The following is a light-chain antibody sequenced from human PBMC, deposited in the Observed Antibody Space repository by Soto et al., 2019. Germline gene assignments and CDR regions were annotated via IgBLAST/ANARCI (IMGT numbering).Light chain of an antibody. CDR2: GSS. J-gene: IGKJ3*01. CDR1: QSVSSNF. Sequence: EIVLTQSPGTMSVSPGERVPLSCRASQSVSSNFLSWHQQKPGQAPRLLIYGSSSRAGGIPDRFRGSGSGTDFTLTLYRLEPEDFAVYYCQQYGSAPFTFGPGTKVDVK. V-gene: IGKV3-20*01. CDR3: QQYGSAPFT.